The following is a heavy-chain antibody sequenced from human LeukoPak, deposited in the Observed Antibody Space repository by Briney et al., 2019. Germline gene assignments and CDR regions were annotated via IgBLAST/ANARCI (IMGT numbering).Heavy chain of an antibody. V-gene: IGHV2-26*01. J-gene: IGHJ6*02. CDR1: GFSLSNARMG. Sequence: SGPVLVKPTETLTLTCTVSGFSLSNARMGVSWIRQPPGKALEWLAHIFSNDEKSYSTSLKSRLTISKDTSKSQVVLTMTNMDPVDTATYYCARMSGSYDFWSGFSYYYYGMDVWGQGTRSPPP. CDR2: IFSNDEK. D-gene: IGHD3-3*01. CDR3: ARMSGSYDFWSGFSYYYYGMDV.